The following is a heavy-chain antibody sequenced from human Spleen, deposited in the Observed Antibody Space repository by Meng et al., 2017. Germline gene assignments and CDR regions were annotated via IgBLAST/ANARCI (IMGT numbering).Heavy chain of an antibody. D-gene: IGHD3-10*01. CDR1: AYASGTYG. CDR2: FVNYGDT. V-gene: IGHV1-18*01. J-gene: IGHJ4*02. Sequence: QVPLLQSGPEVKKPGASVRGSCTASAYASGTYGISWVRQPPGQGLEWMGWFVNYGDTYPAPKFQGRVTMTTDTYTNTVFMELRSLTSDDTAVYYCVKGTPGRSYCDYWGLGTLVTVSS. CDR3: VKGTPGRSYCDY.